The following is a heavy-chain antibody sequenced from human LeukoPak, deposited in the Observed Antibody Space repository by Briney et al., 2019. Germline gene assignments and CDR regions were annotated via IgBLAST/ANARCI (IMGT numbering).Heavy chain of an antibody. Sequence: PSETLSLTCTVSGGSISSYYWSWIRQPPGKRLEWIGYIYYSGSTNYNPSLKSRVTISVDTSKNQFSLKLSSVTAADTAVYYCARYDGDYFDYWGQGTLVTVSS. J-gene: IGHJ4*02. CDR3: ARYDGDYFDY. CDR1: GGSISSYY. CDR2: IYYSGST. V-gene: IGHV4-59*01. D-gene: IGHD3-10*01.